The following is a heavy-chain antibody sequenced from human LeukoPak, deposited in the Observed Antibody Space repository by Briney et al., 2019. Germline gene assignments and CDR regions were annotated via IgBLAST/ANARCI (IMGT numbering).Heavy chain of an antibody. CDR2: INPNSGGT. D-gene: IGHD6-6*01. CDR3: AILSSIAARPMTY. J-gene: IGHJ4*02. Sequence: GASVKVSCKASGYTFTGYYMHWVRQAPGQGLEWMGWINPNSGGTNYAQKFQGRVTMTRNTSISTAYMELSRLRSDDTAVYYCAILSSIAARPMTYWGQGTLVTVSS. CDR1: GYTFTGYY. V-gene: IGHV1-2*02.